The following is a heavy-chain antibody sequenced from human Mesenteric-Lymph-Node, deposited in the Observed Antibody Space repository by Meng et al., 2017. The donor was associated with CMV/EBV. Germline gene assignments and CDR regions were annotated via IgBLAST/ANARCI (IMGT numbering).Heavy chain of an antibody. J-gene: IGHJ4*02. Sequence: GESLKISCAASGFTLSRYAMNWVRQAPGRGLEWVSAISAGGYSTHFADSVKGRFTISRDISKNTVYLQMNSLTAEDTALYYCAKRGRDGGYFEYWGQGTLVTVSS. CDR3: AKRGRDGGYFEY. CDR2: ISAGGYST. D-gene: IGHD5-24*01. CDR1: GFTLSRYA. V-gene: IGHV3-23*01.